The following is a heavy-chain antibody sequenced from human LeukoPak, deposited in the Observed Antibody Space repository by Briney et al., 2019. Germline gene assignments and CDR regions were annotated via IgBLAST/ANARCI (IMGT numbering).Heavy chain of an antibody. J-gene: IGHJ4*02. D-gene: IGHD6-19*01. CDR1: GFTFSSYA. CDR2: ISYDGSNK. CDR3: ARAGGSGWYEYFDY. Sequence: GGSLRLSCAASGFTFSSYAMHWVRQAPGKGLEWVAVISYDGSNKYYADSVKGRFTISRDNSKNTLYLQMNSLRAEDTAVYYCARAGGSGWYEYFDYWGQGTLVTVSS. V-gene: IGHV3-30-3*01.